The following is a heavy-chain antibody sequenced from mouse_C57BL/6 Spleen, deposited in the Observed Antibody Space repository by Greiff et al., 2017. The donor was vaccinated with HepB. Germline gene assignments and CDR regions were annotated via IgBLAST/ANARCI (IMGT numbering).Heavy chain of an antibody. V-gene: IGHV1-53*01. CDR1: GYTFTSYW. Sequence: QVQLQQPGTELVKPGASVKLSCKASGYTFTSYWMHWVKQRPGQGLEWIGNINPSNGGTNYNEKFKGKATRTADKSSNTAYMPRSSLTSEDSAVYYGVRGDYHGAMDYWGQGTSVTVSS. D-gene: IGHD1-1*01. J-gene: IGHJ4*01. CDR2: INPSNGGT. CDR3: VRGDYHGAMDY.